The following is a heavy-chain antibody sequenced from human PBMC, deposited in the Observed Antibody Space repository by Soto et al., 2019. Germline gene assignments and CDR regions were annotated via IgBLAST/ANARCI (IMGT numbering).Heavy chain of an antibody. J-gene: IGHJ6*02. V-gene: IGHV1-69*01. CDR1: GGTFSNYA. Sequence: QVQLVQSGAEVKKPGSSVKVSCWASGGTFSNYAISWVRQAPGQGLEWMGGIVPAFGTPNYAQNLQGRITITADDSTTTVYMDLSSLRSEDTAVYYCARGATIFGVAAYSYYEMEVWGQGTTVTVSS. CDR3: ARGATIFGVAAYSYYEMEV. CDR2: IVPAFGTP. D-gene: IGHD3-3*01.